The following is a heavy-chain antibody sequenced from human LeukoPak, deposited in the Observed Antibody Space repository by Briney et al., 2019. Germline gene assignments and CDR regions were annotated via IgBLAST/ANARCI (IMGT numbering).Heavy chain of an antibody. J-gene: IGHJ4*02. D-gene: IGHD3-10*01. Sequence: ASVKVSCKASGYTFTSYGISWVRQAPGQGLEWMGWNSAYNGNTNYAQKLQGRVTMTTDTSTSTAYMELRSLRSDDAAVYYCASEGGNGSGSYYLYYWGQGTLVTVSS. CDR2: NSAYNGNT. CDR1: GYTFTSYG. CDR3: ASEGGNGSGSYYLYY. V-gene: IGHV1-18*01.